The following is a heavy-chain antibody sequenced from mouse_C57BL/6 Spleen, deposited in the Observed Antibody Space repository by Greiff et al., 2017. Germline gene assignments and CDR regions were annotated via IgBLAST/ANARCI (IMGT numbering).Heavy chain of an antibody. V-gene: IGHV5-16*01. CDR1: GFTFSDYY. J-gene: IGHJ2*01. Sequence: EVKVVESEGGLVQPGSSMKLSCTASGFTFSDYYMAWVRQVPEKGLEWVANINYDGSSTYYLDSLKSRFIISRDNAKNILYLQMSSLKSEDTATYYCAREDSNDFDYWGQGTTLTVSS. CDR2: INYDGSST. CDR3: AREDSNDFDY. D-gene: IGHD2-5*01.